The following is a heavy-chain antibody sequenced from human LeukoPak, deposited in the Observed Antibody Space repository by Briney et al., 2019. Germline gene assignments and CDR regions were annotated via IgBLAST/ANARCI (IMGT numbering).Heavy chain of an antibody. CDR3: AREMSGHDAFDI. CDR2: IYYSGST. Sequence: SETLSLTCTVSGGSISSHYWSWIRQPPGKGLEWIGYIYYSGSTNYNPSLKSRVTISVDTSKDQFSLELSSVTAADTAVYYCAREMSGHDAFDIWGQGTMVTVSS. CDR1: GGSISSHY. V-gene: IGHV4-59*11. J-gene: IGHJ3*02. D-gene: IGHD6-25*01.